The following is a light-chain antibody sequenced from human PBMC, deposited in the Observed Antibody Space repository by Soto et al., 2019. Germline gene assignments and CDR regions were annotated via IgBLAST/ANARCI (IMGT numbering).Light chain of an antibody. CDR3: SSYTSRATLV. V-gene: IGLV2-14*03. CDR1: SNDVGGYDY. J-gene: IGLJ2*01. Sequence: QSALTQPASVSGSPGQSITISCTGTSNDVGGYDYVTWYQHQPGKAPKLMIYDVSNRPSGISDRLSACKSGNTAALTISGGQADDEAHYYCSSYTSRATLVFGGGTKLTVL. CDR2: DVS.